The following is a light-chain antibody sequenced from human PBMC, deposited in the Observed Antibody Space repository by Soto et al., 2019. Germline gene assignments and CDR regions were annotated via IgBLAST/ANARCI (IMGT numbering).Light chain of an antibody. CDR3: CSYARRRYYV. Sequence: SALTQHASVCGSSGQSITISCTGTISDVGFYNLVSWYQHRPGKAPKFILYEGSQRPSGASNRSSGHQYGNTASLTISGLQAEDEAYYYCCSYARRRYYVSGSGPKV. V-gene: IGLV2-23*01. CDR1: ISDVGFYNL. J-gene: IGLJ1*01. CDR2: EGS.